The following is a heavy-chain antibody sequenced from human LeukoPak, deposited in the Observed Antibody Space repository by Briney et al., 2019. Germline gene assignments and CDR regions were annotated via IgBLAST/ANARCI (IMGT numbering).Heavy chain of an antibody. Sequence: GASVKVSCKASGYTFTSYGISWVRQAPGQGLEWMGLISAYNGNTNYAQKLQGRVTMTTDTSTSTAYMELRGLRSDDTAVYYCARDASYYDFWSGYLTTDAFDIWGQGTMVTVSS. D-gene: IGHD3-3*01. J-gene: IGHJ3*02. CDR1: GYTFTSYG. CDR3: ARDASYYDFWSGYLTTDAFDI. V-gene: IGHV1-18*01. CDR2: ISAYNGNT.